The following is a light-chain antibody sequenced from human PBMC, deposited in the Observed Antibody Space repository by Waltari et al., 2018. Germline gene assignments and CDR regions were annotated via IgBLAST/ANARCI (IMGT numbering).Light chain of an antibody. V-gene: IGLV1-44*01. CDR1: TSNIGTNT. CDR3: ATWDDSLVGRV. CDR2: ANY. J-gene: IGLJ2*01. Sequence: QSVLTQPPSTSGTPGQTVTISCSGSTSNIGTNTVTWYQQFPGTAPKALVFANYTRPSGVPDRFSASTAGTSASLVISWLQSEDEGDYFCATWDDSLVGRVFGGGTKLTVL.